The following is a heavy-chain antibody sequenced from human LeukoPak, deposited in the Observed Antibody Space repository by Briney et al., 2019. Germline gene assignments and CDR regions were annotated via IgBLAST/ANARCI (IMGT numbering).Heavy chain of an antibody. D-gene: IGHD1-26*01. Sequence: SETLSLTCTVSGVSVNTGSYYWSWIRQPPGKGLEWIGFIYYSGSTNYNPSLKSRVTISIDTSKNQFSLKLSSVTAADTAVYYCARGVGAPTLFDYWGQGTLVTVSS. CDR3: ARGVGAPTLFDY. CDR2: IYYSGST. V-gene: IGHV4-61*01. J-gene: IGHJ4*02. CDR1: GVSVNTGSYY.